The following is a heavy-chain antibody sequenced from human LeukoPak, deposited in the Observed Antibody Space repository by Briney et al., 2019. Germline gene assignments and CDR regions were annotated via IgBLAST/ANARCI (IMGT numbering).Heavy chain of an antibody. CDR1: GFTFSSYW. V-gene: IGHV3-74*01. D-gene: IGHD2-2*01. Sequence: GGSLRLSCAASGFTFSSYWMHWVGQAPGKGLVWVSRINTDGSSTIYADSVKGRFTISRDNAKNTLYLQMNSLRAEDTAVYYCTRSDCSSNSCYRPNDYWGQGTLVTVSS. CDR3: TRSDCSSNSCYRPNDY. CDR2: INTDGSST. J-gene: IGHJ4*02.